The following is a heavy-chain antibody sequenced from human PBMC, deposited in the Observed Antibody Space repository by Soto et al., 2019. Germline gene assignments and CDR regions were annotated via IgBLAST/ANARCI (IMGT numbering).Heavy chain of an antibody. CDR2: IYYSGST. D-gene: IGHD4-17*01. Sequence: PSETLSLTCTVSGGSISSYYWSWIRQPPGKGLEWIGYIYYSGSTNYNPSLKSRVTISVDTSKNQFSLKLSSVTAADTAVYYCARGAYGETDYWGQGTLVTVSS. CDR3: ARGAYGETDY. V-gene: IGHV4-59*08. CDR1: GGSISSYY. J-gene: IGHJ4*02.